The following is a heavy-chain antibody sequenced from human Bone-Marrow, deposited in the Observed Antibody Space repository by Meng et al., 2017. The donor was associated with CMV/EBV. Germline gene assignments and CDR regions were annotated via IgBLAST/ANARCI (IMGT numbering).Heavy chain of an antibody. CDR2: ISSSSSYI. D-gene: IGHD3-3*01. J-gene: IGHJ6*02. CDR1: GFTFSSYS. CDR3: ARDALVLRFLKWFPDNVYYYGMDV. V-gene: IGHV3-21*01. Sequence: GESLKISCAASGFTFSSYSMNWVRQAPGKGLEWVSSISSSSSYIYYADSVKGRFTISRDNAKNSLYLQMNSLRAEDTAVYYCARDALVLRFLKWFPDNVYYYGMDVWGQGTTVTVSS.